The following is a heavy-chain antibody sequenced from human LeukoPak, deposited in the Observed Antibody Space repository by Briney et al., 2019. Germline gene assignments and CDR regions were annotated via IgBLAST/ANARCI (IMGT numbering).Heavy chain of an antibody. CDR1: GFTFSLSR. J-gene: IGHJ1*01. V-gene: IGHV3-74*01. D-gene: IGHD1-1*01. CDR3: VRGAGPGTPFD. CDR2: INYDARSR. Sequence: GGSLRLSCAASGFTFSLSRMHWVRQAPGKGLEWVSSINYDARSRTYADSVKGRLTISRDNAENTPFLQMNSLRVEDSAIYYCVRGAGPGTPFDWGQGILVTVSS.